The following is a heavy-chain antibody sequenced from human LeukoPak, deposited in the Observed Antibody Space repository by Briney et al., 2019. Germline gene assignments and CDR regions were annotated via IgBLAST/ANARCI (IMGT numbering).Heavy chain of an antibody. V-gene: IGHV3-48*03. CDR2: ISSSGSTS. D-gene: IGHD4-17*01. CDR3: ARDSVYGDYGMDV. CDR1: GFTFSSYE. Sequence: GEALRLSCAASGFTFSSYEMNWVRQAPGKGQEWVSYISSSGSTSYYADSVKGRFTISRDNAKNELYLQMNSLRAEDTAVYYCARDSVYGDYGMDVWGQGTTVTVSS. J-gene: IGHJ6*02.